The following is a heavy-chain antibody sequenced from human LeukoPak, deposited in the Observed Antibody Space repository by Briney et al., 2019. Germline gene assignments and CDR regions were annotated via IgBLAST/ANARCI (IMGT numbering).Heavy chain of an antibody. CDR2: IYYSGST. CDR3: ARAPRSITENYFDY. J-gene: IGHJ4*02. D-gene: IGHD3-10*01. Sequence: SETLSLTCTVSGGSISSSSYYWGWIRQPPGKGLEWIGSIYYSGSTYYNPSLKSRVTISVDTSKNQFSLKLSSVTAADTAVYYCARAPRSITENYFDYWGQGTLVTVSS. V-gene: IGHV4-39*07. CDR1: GGSISSSSYY.